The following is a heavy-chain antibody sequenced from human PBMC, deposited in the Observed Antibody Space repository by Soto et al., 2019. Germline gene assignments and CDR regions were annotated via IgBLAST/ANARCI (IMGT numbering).Heavy chain of an antibody. CDR1: GGTFSSYA. CDR3: ARHVVESLSFGQRVHHFDY. Sequence: ASVKVSCKASGGTFSSYAISWVRQAPGQGLEWMGGIIPIFGTANYAQKFQGRVTITADESTSTAYMELSSLRSEDTAVDYCARHVVESLSFGQRVHHFDYWGHGTLVTDSS. J-gene: IGHJ4*01. V-gene: IGHV1-69*13. CDR2: IIPIFGTA. D-gene: IGHD3-10*01.